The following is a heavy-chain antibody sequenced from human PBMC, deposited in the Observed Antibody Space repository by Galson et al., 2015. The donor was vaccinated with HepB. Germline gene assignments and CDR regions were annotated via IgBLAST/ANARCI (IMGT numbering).Heavy chain of an antibody. J-gene: IGHJ1*01. CDR3: ARTGRPYCGGDCTYFQH. V-gene: IGHV3-33*08. CDR1: GFTFSTYG. D-gene: IGHD2-21*02. Sequence: SLRLSCAASGFTFSTYGIHWVRQAPGKGLQWVAGIRYDGSNTYYADSVQGRFTISRDNSKSTLYLQMNSLRAEDTAVYYCARTGRPYCGGDCTYFQHWGQGTLVTVSS. CDR2: IRYDGSNT.